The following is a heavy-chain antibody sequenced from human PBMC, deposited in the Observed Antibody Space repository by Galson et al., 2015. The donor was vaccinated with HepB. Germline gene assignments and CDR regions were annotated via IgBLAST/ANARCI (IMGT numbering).Heavy chain of an antibody. CDR2: ISGSGGST. J-gene: IGHJ4*02. D-gene: IGHD3-22*01. V-gene: IGHV3-23*01. CDR1: GFTFSSYA. Sequence: SLRLSCAASGFTFSSYAMSWVRQAPGKGLEWVSAISGSGGSTYYADSVKGRFTISRDNSKNTLYLQMNSLRAEDTAVYYCAYIVDYYDSTGGFDYWGQGTLVTVSS. CDR3: AYIVDYYDSTGGFDY.